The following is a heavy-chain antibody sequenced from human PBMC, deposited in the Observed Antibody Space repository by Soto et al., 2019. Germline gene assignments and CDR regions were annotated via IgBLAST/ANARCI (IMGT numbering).Heavy chain of an antibody. D-gene: IGHD3-10*01. V-gene: IGHV4-4*02. CDR1: GASISSGW. Sequence: SETLSLTCAVSGASISSGWWTWVRQPPGKGLEWIGETLYSGRTNYNSSLNSRATISIDKSKKQFSLNLSSVTAADTAVYYCSSRVTDAPTWGQGTLVTVS. CDR3: SSRVTDAPT. J-gene: IGHJ5*02. CDR2: TLYSGRT.